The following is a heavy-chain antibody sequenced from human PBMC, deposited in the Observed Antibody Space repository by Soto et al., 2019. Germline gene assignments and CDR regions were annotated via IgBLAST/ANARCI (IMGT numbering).Heavy chain of an antibody. CDR3: ARVRRSPYAMDV. J-gene: IGHJ6*02. CDR2: INPISGDT. CDR1: GYTFTGHY. D-gene: IGHD2-2*01. V-gene: IGHV1-2*02. Sequence: ASVKVSCKASGYTFTGHYIHWVRQAPGQEPEWMGWINPISGDTEYAQKFQGRVTMTRDTSISTAYMDLRSLIFDDTAVYYCARVRRSPYAMDVWGQGTTVT.